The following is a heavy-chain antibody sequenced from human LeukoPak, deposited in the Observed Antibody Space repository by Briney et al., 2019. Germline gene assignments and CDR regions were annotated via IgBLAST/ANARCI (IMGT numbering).Heavy chain of an antibody. J-gene: IGHJ4*02. D-gene: IGHD5-24*01. Sequence: PSETLSLTCTVSGGSISSDNYYGNWIRQPAGKGLEWMGRIYTSGSTNYNPSLKTRVTISIDTSKNQFSLKLTSVTAADTVVYYCLLRRDGYTHFDYWGQGTLVTVSS. V-gene: IGHV4-61*02. CDR3: LLRRDGYTHFDY. CDR2: IYTSGST. CDR1: GGSISSDNYY.